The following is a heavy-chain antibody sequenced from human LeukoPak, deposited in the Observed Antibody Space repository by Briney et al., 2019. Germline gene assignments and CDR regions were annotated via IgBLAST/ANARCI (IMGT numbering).Heavy chain of an antibody. J-gene: IGHJ4*02. CDR3: ARALTTLTYEGY. CDR2: ISGSNSYI. V-gene: IGHV3-21*01. D-gene: IGHD1-1*01. Sequence: PGGPLRLSCEASGFTFSSYTMHWIRQDPGKGLEWVSSISGSNSYIFYADSVKGRFTVSRDNAKDSLYLQMNSLRAEDTAVYYCARALTTLTYEGYWGQGTLVTVSS. CDR1: GFTFSSYT.